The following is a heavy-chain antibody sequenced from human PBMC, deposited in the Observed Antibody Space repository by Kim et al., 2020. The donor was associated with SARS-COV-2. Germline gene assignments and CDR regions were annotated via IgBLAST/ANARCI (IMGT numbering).Heavy chain of an antibody. CDR1: GFTLSSYA. J-gene: IGHJ4*02. Sequence: GGSLRLSCEGSGFTLSSYAMSLVRQAPGKGLEWLSSISGSGTIIHYADSVKGRFTLSKDNSKSTVYLQMNSLRAEDTAVYYCAKALAELSMALDHWGQGTLVTVSS. CDR3: AKALAELSMALDH. V-gene: IGHV3-23*01. CDR2: ISGSGTII. D-gene: IGHD3-10*01.